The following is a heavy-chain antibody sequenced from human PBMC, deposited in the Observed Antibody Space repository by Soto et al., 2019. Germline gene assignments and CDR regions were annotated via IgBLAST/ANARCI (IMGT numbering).Heavy chain of an antibody. J-gene: IGHJ6*03. CDR1: GFTCSSYG. Sequence: PGGSLRLSCAASGFTCSSYGMHWVRQAPGKGLEWVAVISYDGSNKYYADSVKGRFTISRDNSKNTLYLQMNSLRAEDTAVYYCAKDPSDIVVVPAARQYYYYYMDVWGKGTTVTVSS. D-gene: IGHD2-2*01. V-gene: IGHV3-30*18. CDR3: AKDPSDIVVVPAARQYYYYYMDV. CDR2: ISYDGSNK.